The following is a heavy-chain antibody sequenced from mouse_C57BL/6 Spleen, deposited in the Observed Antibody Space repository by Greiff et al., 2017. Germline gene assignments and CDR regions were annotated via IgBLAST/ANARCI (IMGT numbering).Heavy chain of an antibody. CDR3: ARRGYDYDGHYYAMDY. J-gene: IGHJ4*01. CDR1: GYTFTDYN. Sequence: VQLQQSGPELVKPGASVKIPCKASGYTFTDYNMDWVKQSHGKSLEWIGDINPNNGGTNYNQKFKGKATLTVDKSSSTAYMELRSLTSEDTAVYYCARRGYDYDGHYYAMDYWGQGTSVTVSS. D-gene: IGHD2-4*01. CDR2: INPNNGGT. V-gene: IGHV1-18*01.